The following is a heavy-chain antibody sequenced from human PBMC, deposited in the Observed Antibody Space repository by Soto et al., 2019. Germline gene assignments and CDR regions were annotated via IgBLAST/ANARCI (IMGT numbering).Heavy chain of an antibody. J-gene: IGHJ5*02. CDR1: GYTFTGYY. CDR2: INPNSGGT. D-gene: IGHD2-15*01. V-gene: IGHV1-2*02. Sequence: QVQLVQSGAEVKKPGASVKVSCKASGYTFTGYYMHWVRQAPGQGLEWMGWINPNSGGTNYAQKFKGRVTMTRDTSISTAYMELSRLRSDDTAVYYCARGYCSGGSCRDWFAPWGQGTLVTVSS. CDR3: ARGYCSGGSCRDWFAP.